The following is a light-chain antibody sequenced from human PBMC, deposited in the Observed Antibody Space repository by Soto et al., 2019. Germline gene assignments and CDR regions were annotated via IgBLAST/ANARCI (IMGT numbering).Light chain of an antibody. Sequence: NFMLTQPHSVSVSPVKTVTISCTRSGGSIATNYVQWYQQRPGSPPTTVIYEDNQRPSGVPDRFSGSIDSSSNSAALTISGLKTEDEADYYCQSYDSSNHVVFGGGTKLTVL. CDR1: GGSIATNY. J-gene: IGLJ2*01. V-gene: IGLV6-57*04. CDR3: QSYDSSNHVV. CDR2: EDN.